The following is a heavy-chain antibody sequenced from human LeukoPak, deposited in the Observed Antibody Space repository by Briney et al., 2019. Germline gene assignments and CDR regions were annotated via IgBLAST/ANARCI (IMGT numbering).Heavy chain of an antibody. D-gene: IGHD3-22*01. Sequence: ASVKVSCKASGGTFSSYVISWVRQAPGQGLERMGRIIPILGIANYAQKFQGRVTITADKSTSTAYMELSSLRSEDTAVYYCASPPADYYDSRDYFDYWGQGTLVAVSS. V-gene: IGHV1-69*04. J-gene: IGHJ4*02. CDR3: ASPPADYYDSRDYFDY. CDR2: IIPILGIA. CDR1: GGTFSSYV.